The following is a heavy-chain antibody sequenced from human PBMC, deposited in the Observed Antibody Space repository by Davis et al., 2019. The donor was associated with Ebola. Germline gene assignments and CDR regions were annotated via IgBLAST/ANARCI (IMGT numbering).Heavy chain of an antibody. D-gene: IGHD2/OR15-2a*01. CDR2: INPHNGNT. Sequence: ASVKVSCKASGYTFTNYGITWVRQAPGQGLEWMGWINPHNGNTNYAQNVQGRVIMTSDTATTTAYMEVGSLRSDDTAVYYCARVVLGFFASARYYLDYWGQGTLVTVSS. V-gene: IGHV1-18*04. J-gene: IGHJ4*02. CDR1: GYTFTNYG. CDR3: ARVVLGFFASARYYLDY.